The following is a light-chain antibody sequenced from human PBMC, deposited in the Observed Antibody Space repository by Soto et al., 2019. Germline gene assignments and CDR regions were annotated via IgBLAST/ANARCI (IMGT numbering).Light chain of an antibody. CDR1: SSDVGGYNY. CDR3: TSYAGGNNV. V-gene: IGLV2-8*01. CDR2: EVN. J-gene: IGLJ1*01. Sequence: QSVLTQPPSASGSPGQSVTISCTGTSSDVGGYNYVSWYQQYPGKVPKLMVYEVNKRPSGVPDRFSGSKSSNTASLTVSGLQADDEADYYCTSYAGGNNVFGTGTKLTFL.